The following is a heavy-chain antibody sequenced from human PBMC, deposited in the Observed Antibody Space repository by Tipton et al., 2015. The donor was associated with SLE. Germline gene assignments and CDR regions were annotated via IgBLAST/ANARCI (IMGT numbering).Heavy chain of an antibody. CDR2: INHSGST. Sequence: TLSLTCAVYGGSFSGYYWSWIRQPSGKGLAWIGVINHSGSTNHKPSLKSRVTISVDTSKNQFSLKLSSVTAADTAVYYCARVRTRVGITIFGVARGYYFDYWGQGTLVTVSS. J-gene: IGHJ4*02. V-gene: IGHV4-34*01. D-gene: IGHD3-3*01. CDR3: ARVRTRVGITIFGVARGYYFDY. CDR1: GGSFSGYY.